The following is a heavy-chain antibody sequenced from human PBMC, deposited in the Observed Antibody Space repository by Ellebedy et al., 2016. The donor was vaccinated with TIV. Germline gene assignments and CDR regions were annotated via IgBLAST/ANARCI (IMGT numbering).Heavy chain of an antibody. J-gene: IGHJ4*02. CDR1: GASIKNYY. Sequence: MPSETLSLTCTVSGASIKNYYLTWIRQPPGKGLEWIGFIFYSGYTNYNPSLKSRVTISVDTSKTQFSLNLSSVTAADTAMYYCARSRGISSGSPFDSWGQGTPVTVSS. CDR3: ARSRGISSGSPFDS. CDR2: IFYSGYT. D-gene: IGHD6-6*01. V-gene: IGHV4-59*01.